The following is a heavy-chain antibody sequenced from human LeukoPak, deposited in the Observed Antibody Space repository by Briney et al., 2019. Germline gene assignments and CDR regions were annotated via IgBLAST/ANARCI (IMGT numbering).Heavy chain of an antibody. D-gene: IGHD1-26*01. J-gene: IGHJ4*02. V-gene: IGHV3-23*01. CDR2: ISGSGGST. CDR3: ASISGTYYFDY. Sequence: RTGGSLRLSCAASGFTFSSHAMSWVRQAPGKGLEWVSAISGSGGSTYYADSVKGRFTISRDNSKNTLYLQMNSLRAEDTAVYYCASISGTYYFDYWGQGTLVTVSS. CDR1: GFTFSSHA.